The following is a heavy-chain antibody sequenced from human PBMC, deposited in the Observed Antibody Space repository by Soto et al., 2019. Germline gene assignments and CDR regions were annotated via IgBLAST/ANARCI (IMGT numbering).Heavy chain of an antibody. CDR2: INSDVSGT. CDR1: GFTFRRNW. D-gene: IGHD1-20*01. J-gene: IGHJ4*02. CDR3: VITPGY. Sequence: GGSLRLSCAVSGFTFRRNWMHWVRQAPGKGLAWVSCINSDVSGTSYADSVKGRFTISRDNAKNTLYLQMNSLRAEDTAVYYCVITPGYWGQGILVTVSS. V-gene: IGHV3-74*01.